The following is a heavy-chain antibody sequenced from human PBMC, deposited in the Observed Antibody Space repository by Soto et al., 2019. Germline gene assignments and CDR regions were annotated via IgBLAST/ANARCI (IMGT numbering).Heavy chain of an antibody. Sequence: PSETLSLTCTGSGASIRSHHWSWIRQPPGKGLEWIGDIYYSGSTNYNPSLKSRVTISVDTAKNQFSLKLSSVTAADTAVYYCARGLQFGEFDAFDIWAQGTMVTVSS. CDR2: IYYSGST. CDR1: GASIRSHH. CDR3: ARGLQFGEFDAFDI. J-gene: IGHJ3*02. D-gene: IGHD3-10*01. V-gene: IGHV4-59*11.